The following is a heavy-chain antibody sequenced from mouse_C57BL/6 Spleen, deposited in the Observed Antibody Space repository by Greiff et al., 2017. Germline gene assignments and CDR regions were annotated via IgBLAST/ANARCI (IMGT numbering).Heavy chain of an antibody. V-gene: IGHV1-81*01. CDR3: ARRRDYDGGFDY. Sequence: VKLMESGAELARPGASVKLSCKASGYTFTSYGISWVKQRTGQGLEWIGEIYPRSGNTYYNEKFKGKATLTADKSSSTAYMELRSLTSEDSAVYFCARRRDYDGGFDYWGQGTTLTVSS. CDR2: IYPRSGNT. CDR1: GYTFTSYG. D-gene: IGHD2-4*01. J-gene: IGHJ2*01.